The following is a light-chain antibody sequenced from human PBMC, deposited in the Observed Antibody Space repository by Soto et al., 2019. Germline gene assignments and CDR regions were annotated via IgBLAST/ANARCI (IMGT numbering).Light chain of an antibody. J-gene: IGKJ1*01. CDR3: QQSSNYVWT. V-gene: IGKV1-5*03. CDR2: KAS. CDR1: QNINTW. Sequence: DIQMTQSPSTLSASVGDRVTITCRASQNINTWLAWYQQKPGEPPKLLIFKASRLQSGVPSRFSGGGSGTLFTLTISGLQPDDFATYYCQQSSNYVWTFGQGTKVEI.